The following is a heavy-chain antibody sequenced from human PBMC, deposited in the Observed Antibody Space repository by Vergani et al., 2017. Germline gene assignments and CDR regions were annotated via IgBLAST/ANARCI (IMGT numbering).Heavy chain of an antibody. CDR1: GFTFSSYE. Sequence: EVQLVESGGGLVQPGGSLRLPCSASGFTFSSYEMNWVRQAPGKGLEWGSYISSSGSTIYYADSVKGRFTISRDNAKNSLYLQMNSLGAEDTAVYYCASGFDSLGVWGQGTTVTVSS. D-gene: IGHD3-9*01. V-gene: IGHV3-48*03. CDR3: ASGFDSLGV. CDR2: ISSSGSTI. J-gene: IGHJ6*02.